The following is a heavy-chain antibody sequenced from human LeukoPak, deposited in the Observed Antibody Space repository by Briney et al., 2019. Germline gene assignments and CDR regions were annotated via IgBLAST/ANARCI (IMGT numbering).Heavy chain of an antibody. CDR1: GFSFSNYG. V-gene: IGHV3-23*01. D-gene: IGHD2/OR15-2a*01. Sequence: GGSLRLSCAASGFSFSNYGMSWVRQAPGKGLEWVSAISGSGDTTYYADSVKGRFTISRDNSKNTVYLQMNSLRAEDTAVYYCATIVRGRHGDAFDIWGQGTMVTVSS. CDR2: ISGSGDTT. J-gene: IGHJ3*02. CDR3: ATIVRGRHGDAFDI.